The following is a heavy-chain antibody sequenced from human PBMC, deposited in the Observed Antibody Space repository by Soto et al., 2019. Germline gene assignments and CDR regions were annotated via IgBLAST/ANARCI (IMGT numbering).Heavy chain of an antibody. Sequence: GESLKISCKGSGYSFTSYWISWVRQMPGKGLEWMGRIDPSDSYTNYSPSFQGHVTISADKSISTAYLQWSSLKASDTAMYYCARHLRDIVVVPTGMDVWGQGTTVTVSS. D-gene: IGHD2-2*01. J-gene: IGHJ6*02. V-gene: IGHV5-10-1*01. CDR2: IDPSDSYT. CDR1: GYSFTSYW. CDR3: ARHLRDIVVVPTGMDV.